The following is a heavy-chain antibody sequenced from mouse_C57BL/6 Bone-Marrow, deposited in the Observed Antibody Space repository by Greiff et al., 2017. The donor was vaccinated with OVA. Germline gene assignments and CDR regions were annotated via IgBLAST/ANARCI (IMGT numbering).Heavy chain of an antibody. CDR3: ARERYYGSFFAY. CDR2: IRYDGST. CDR1: GYSITSGYY. Sequence: DVKLQESGPGLVKPSPSLSLSCSVTGYSITSGYYWNWIRQFPGNQLEWMGYIRYDGSTNYNPSLKNRISITRDTSKNQFFLKLNSVTTEDTATYYCARERYYGSFFAYWGQGTLVTVSA. J-gene: IGHJ3*01. V-gene: IGHV3-6*01. D-gene: IGHD1-1*01.